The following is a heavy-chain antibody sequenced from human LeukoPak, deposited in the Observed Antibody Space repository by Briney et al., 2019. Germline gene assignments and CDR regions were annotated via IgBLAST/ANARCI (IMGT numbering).Heavy chain of an antibody. CDR1: GGSVSSGSYY. Sequence: SETLSLTCTVSGGSVSSGSYYWSWIRQPPGKGLEWIGYIYYSGSTNYNPSLKSRVTISVDTSKNQFSLKLSSVTAADTAVYYCAREGSHRLGYFVSGKYYYYGMDVWGKGTTVTVSS. D-gene: IGHD3-9*01. CDR2: IYYSGST. V-gene: IGHV4-61*01. CDR3: AREGSHRLGYFVSGKYYYYGMDV. J-gene: IGHJ6*04.